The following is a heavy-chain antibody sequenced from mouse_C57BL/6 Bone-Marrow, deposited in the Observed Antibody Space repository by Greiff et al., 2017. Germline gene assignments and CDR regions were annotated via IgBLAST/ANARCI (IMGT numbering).Heavy chain of an antibody. V-gene: IGHV1-61*01. J-gene: IGHJ4*01. CDR2: IYPSDSET. D-gene: IGHD2-12*01. Sequence: VQLQQPGAELVRPGSSVKLSCKASGYTFTSYWMDWVKQRPGQGLEWIGNIYPSDSETHYNQKFKDKATLTVDKSSSTAYMQLSSLTSEDSAVYYCASEELGEYYAMDYWGQGTSVTVSS. CDR1: GYTFTSYW. CDR3: ASEELGEYYAMDY.